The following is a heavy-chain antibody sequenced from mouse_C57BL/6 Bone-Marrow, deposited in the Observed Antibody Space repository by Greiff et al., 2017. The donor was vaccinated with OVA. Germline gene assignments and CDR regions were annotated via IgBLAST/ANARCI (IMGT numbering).Heavy chain of an antibody. D-gene: IGHD6-1*01. CDR3: ARGSAHWYFDG. V-gene: IGHV1-66*01. J-gene: IGHJ1*03. Sequence: VQLQQSGPELVKPGASVKISCKASGYSFTSYYIHWVKQRPGQGLEWIGWIYPGSGNTKYNEKFKGKATLTADTSSRTAYMQLSSLTSEDSAVYYCARGSAHWYFDGWGTGTTVTVSS. CDR1: GYSFTSYY. CDR2: IYPGSGNT.